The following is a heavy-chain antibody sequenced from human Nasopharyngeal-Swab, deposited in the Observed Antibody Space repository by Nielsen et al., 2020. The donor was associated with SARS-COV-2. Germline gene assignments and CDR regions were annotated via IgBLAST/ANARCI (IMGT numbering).Heavy chain of an antibody. Sequence: TCATSGYSFTDYLIAWVRQAPGKGLECMGTIFPGYSDTRYSPSFEGRVTISVGQSITTAYLHWTSLKASDTAKYYCAIGAAVGTLFHGMDVWGQGTMVTVSS. D-gene: IGHD1-26*01. CDR1: GYSFTDYL. CDR2: IFPGYSDT. J-gene: IGHJ6*02. CDR3: AIGAAVGTLFHGMDV. V-gene: IGHV5-51*01.